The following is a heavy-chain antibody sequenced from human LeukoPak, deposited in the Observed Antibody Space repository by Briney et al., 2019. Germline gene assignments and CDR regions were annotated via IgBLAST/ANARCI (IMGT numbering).Heavy chain of an antibody. CDR1: GFTFDDYA. D-gene: IGHD3-16*01. CDR2: ISGDGSIT. V-gene: IGHV3-43*02. Sequence: GGSLRLSCAASGFTFDDYAMHWVRQAPGKGLEWITSISGDGSITYYADSMRGRFTISRDRSKNSLYLQMNSLRTEDTALYYCAKDTETFRGCFDYWGQGTLVTVSS. J-gene: IGHJ4*02. CDR3: AKDTETFRGCFDY.